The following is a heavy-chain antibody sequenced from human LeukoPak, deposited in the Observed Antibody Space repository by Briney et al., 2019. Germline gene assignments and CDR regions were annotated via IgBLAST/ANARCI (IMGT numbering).Heavy chain of an antibody. CDR3: AGGNSMDV. J-gene: IGHJ6*04. D-gene: IGHD1/OR15-1a*01. Sequence: PGGSLRLSCAVSGFPFSNSWMYWVRQAPGKGLEGVANINKDGGGISYVDSVKGRFIISRDNARNSLYLQMNSLRVGDTAVYFCAGGNSMDVWGKGTAVTVSS. CDR2: INKDGGGI. CDR1: GFPFSNSW. V-gene: IGHV3-7*03.